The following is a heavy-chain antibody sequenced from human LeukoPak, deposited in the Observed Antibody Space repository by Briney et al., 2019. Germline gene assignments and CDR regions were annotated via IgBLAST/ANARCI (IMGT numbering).Heavy chain of an antibody. V-gene: IGHV4-4*07. Sequence: SETLSLTCTVSGDSVSTYYWSWIRQSAGKGLEWIGHISTTGSTTYNPSLKSRVTVSVDTSKNQFSLKLSSVTAADTAVYYCAREATVVGATIIWGQGTLVTVS. CDR2: ISTTGST. CDR3: AREATVVGATII. CDR1: GDSVSTYY. J-gene: IGHJ4*02. D-gene: IGHD1-26*01.